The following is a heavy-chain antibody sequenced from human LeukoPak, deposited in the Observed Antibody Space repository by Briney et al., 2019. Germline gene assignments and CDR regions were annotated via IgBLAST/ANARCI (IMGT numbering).Heavy chain of an antibody. J-gene: IGHJ4*02. V-gene: IGHV3-20*04. Sequence: PGGSLRLSCVASGFTFEDAGLSWVRQVPGKGLEWVSNINWNGKYAGYLDSVKGRFTISRDNAKNSLYLEMNSLRAEDTAVYYCARNDFWSGSDFDYWGQGTLVTVSS. CDR3: ARNDFWSGSDFDY. CDR2: INWNGKYA. CDR1: GFTFEDAG. D-gene: IGHD3-3*01.